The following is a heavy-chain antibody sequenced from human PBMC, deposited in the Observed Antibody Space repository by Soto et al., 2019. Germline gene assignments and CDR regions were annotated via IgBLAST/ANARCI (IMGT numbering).Heavy chain of an antibody. J-gene: IGHJ4*02. D-gene: IGHD6-13*01. CDR3: ARGSGVIGAAADY. Sequence: QVQLVQSGAEVKKPGSSVKVSCKASGGTFSSYTISWVRQAPGQGLEWMGRIIPILGIANYAQKFQGRVTXTXDXXTSTAYMELSSLRSEDTAVYYCARGSGVIGAAADYWGQGTLVTVSS. V-gene: IGHV1-69*02. CDR2: IIPILGIA. CDR1: GGTFSSYT.